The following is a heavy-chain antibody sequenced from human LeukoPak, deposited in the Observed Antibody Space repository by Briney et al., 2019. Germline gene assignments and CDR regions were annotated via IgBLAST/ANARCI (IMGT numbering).Heavy chain of an antibody. V-gene: IGHV3-33*01. CDR1: GFTFSSYG. CDR3: ARGEYCSSTSCSPFDY. Sequence: GGSLRLSCAASGFTFSSYGMHWVRQARGKGLEWVAVIWYDGSNKYYADSVKGRFTISRDNSKNTLYLQMNSLRAEDTAVYYCARGEYCSSTSCSPFDYWGQGTLVTVSS. D-gene: IGHD2-2*01. J-gene: IGHJ4*02. CDR2: IWYDGSNK.